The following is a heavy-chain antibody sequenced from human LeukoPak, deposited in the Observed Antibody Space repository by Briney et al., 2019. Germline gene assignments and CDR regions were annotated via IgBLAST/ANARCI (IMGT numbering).Heavy chain of an antibody. CDR1: GFTVSSNY. CDR3: ASRSSSWLNDAFDI. J-gene: IGHJ3*02. CDR2: IYSGGST. Sequence: GGSLRLSCAASGFTVSSNYMSWVRRAPGKGLEWVSVIYSGGSTYYADSVKGRFTISRDNSKNTLYLQMNSLRAEDTAVYYCASRSSSWLNDAFDIWGQGTMVTVSS. D-gene: IGHD6-13*01. V-gene: IGHV3-53*01.